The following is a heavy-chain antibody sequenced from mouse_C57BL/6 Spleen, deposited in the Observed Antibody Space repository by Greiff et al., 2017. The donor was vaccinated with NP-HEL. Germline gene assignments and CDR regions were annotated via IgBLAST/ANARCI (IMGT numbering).Heavy chain of an antibody. Sequence: EVQLQQSGPELVKPGASVKMSCKASGYTFTDYNMHWVKQSHGKSLEWIGYINPNNGGTSYNQKFKGKATLTVNKSSSKAYMELRSLTSEDSAVYYCASRGNWDPFAYWGQGTLVTVSA. CDR2: INPNNGGT. J-gene: IGHJ3*01. V-gene: IGHV1-22*01. D-gene: IGHD4-1*01. CDR3: ASRGNWDPFAY. CDR1: GYTFTDYN.